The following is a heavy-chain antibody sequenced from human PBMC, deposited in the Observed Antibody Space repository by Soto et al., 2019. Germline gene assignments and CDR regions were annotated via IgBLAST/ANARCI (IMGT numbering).Heavy chain of an antibody. J-gene: IGHJ4*02. D-gene: IGHD3-10*01. CDR1: GGTFSSYA. CDR3: ARVFGRFGELSLFDY. Sequence: SVKVSCKASGGTFSSYAISWVRQAPGQGLEWMGGIIPIFGTANYAQKFQGRVTITADESTSTAYMELSSLRSEDTAVYYCARVFGRFGELSLFDYWGQGTLVTVSS. V-gene: IGHV1-69*13. CDR2: IIPIFGTA.